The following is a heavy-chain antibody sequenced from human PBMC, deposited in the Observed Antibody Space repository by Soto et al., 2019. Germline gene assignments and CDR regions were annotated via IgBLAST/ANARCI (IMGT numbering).Heavy chain of an antibody. D-gene: IGHD5-18*01. CDR2: INPSGGST. CDR3: ARAWSRIQLWSDDAFDI. V-gene: IGHV1-46*01. CDR1: GYTFTSYY. J-gene: IGHJ3*02. Sequence: ASVKVSCKASGYTFTSYYMHWVRQAPGQGLEWMGIINPSGGSTSYAQKFQGRVTMTRDTSTSTVYMELSSLRSEDTAVYYCARAWSRIQLWSDDAFDIWGQGTMVTVS.